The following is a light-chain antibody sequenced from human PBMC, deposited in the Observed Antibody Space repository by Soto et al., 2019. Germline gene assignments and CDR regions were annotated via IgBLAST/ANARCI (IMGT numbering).Light chain of an antibody. CDR1: SSNIGAGYD. J-gene: IGLJ1*01. CDR2: GNS. V-gene: IGLV1-40*01. Sequence: QSVLTQPPSVSGAPGQRVTISCTGSSSNIGAGYDVHWYQQLPGTAPKLLIYGNSNRPSGVPDRFSGSKSGTSASLAITGLQAEDGADYYCQSYDSSTVFGTGTKVTVL. CDR3: QSYDSSTV.